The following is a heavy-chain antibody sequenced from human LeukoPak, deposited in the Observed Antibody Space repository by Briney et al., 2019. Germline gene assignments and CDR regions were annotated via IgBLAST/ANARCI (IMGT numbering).Heavy chain of an antibody. Sequence: GGSLRLSCAASGFTFSSYAMSWVRQAPGKGLEWVSAVSGGGGSTYYADSVKGRFTISRDNSKNTLYLQMNSLRAEDTAVYYCAKDLIYGDVPWGQGTLVTVSS. D-gene: IGHD4-17*01. CDR3: AKDLIYGDVP. V-gene: IGHV3-23*01. J-gene: IGHJ4*02. CDR1: GFTFSSYA. CDR2: VSGGGGST.